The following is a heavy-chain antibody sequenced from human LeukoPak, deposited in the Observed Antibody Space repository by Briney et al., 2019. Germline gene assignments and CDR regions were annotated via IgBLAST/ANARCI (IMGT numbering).Heavy chain of an antibody. D-gene: IGHD1-26*01. CDR2: IVGSSGNT. V-gene: IGHV3-23*01. J-gene: IGHJ5*02. Sequence: GGSLRLSCAASGFTVSAYAMTWVRQAPGKGLEWVSGIVGSSGNTYYADSVKGRFTISRDISKGTLYLQMNSLRVEDTAQYYCAKDKIVGDGRWEFDHWGRGTLVTVSS. CDR3: AKDKIVGDGRWEFDH. CDR1: GFTVSAYA.